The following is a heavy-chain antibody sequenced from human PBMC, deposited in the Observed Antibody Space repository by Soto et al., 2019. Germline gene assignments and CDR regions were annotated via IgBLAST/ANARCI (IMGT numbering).Heavy chain of an antibody. CDR3: ASHWFYMDV. J-gene: IGHJ6*03. CDR1: GFTFSNYP. V-gene: IGHV3-48*01. Sequence: HPGGSLRLSCAASGFTFSNYPMNWVRQAPGKGLEWISYSSSDSGTIYYADSVKGRFSISRDNAKNSLFLQMNSLRVEDTAVYYCASHWFYMDVWGKGTSVTVSS. CDR2: SSSDSGTI. D-gene: IGHD3-10*01.